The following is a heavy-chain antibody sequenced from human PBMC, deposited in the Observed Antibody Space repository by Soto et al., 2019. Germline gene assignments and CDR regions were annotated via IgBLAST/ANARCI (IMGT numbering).Heavy chain of an antibody. CDR2: ISYTVDA. D-gene: IGHD5-18*01. CDR1: AGSLSRYY. J-gene: IGHJ4*02. CDR3: VGSLMSRAMESFDY. Sequence: SETLSLTCSVSAGSLSRYYWGWVRQSPGEGLQWIAHISYTVDASYNPSLKSRVTISLDTSKNQIALRLMSVTAADAAVYYCVGSLMSRAMESFDYWGQGTLVTVFS. V-gene: IGHV4-59*01.